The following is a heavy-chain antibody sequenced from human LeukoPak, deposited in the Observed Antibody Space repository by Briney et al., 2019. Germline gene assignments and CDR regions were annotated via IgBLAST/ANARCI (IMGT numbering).Heavy chain of an antibody. D-gene: IGHD3-22*01. Sequence: GGSLRLSCAASGFTFSNVWMNWVRQAPGMGLEWVGRIKSKTVGETTDYAAPVKGRFTISRDDSRNTLYLQMNSLRAEDTAVYYCARNRGHSYYDTADYWGQGTLATVSS. J-gene: IGHJ4*02. V-gene: IGHV3-15*07. CDR1: GFTFSNVW. CDR2: IKSKTVGETT. CDR3: ARNRGHSYYDTADY.